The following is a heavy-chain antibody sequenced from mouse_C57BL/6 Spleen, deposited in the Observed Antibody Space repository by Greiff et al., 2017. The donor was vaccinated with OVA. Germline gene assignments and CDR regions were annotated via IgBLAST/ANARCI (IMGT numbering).Heavy chain of an antibody. CDR2: IYPRSGNT. CDR3: ARGYDYDGGYFDV. D-gene: IGHD2-4*01. V-gene: IGHV1-81*01. Sequence: QVQLQQSGAELARPGASVKLSCKASGYTFTSYGISWVKQRTGQGLEWIGEIYPRSGNTYYNEKFKGKATLTADKSSSTAYMELRSLTSEDSAVYFCARGYDYDGGYFDVWGTGTTVTVSS. CDR1: GYTFTSYG. J-gene: IGHJ1*03.